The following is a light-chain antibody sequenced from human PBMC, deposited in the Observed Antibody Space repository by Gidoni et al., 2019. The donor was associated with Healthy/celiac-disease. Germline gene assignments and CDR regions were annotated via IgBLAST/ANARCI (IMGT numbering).Light chain of an antibody. CDR3: CSYAGSYTWV. J-gene: IGLJ3*02. CDR1: SSDGGGYNY. Sequence: QSALTQPRSVSGSPGQSVTISCTGTSSDGGGYNYVSWYQQHPGKAPKLMIYDVSKRPSGVPDRFSGSKSGNTASLTISGLQAEDEADYYCCSYAGSYTWVFGGGTTLTVL. CDR2: DVS. V-gene: IGLV2-11*01.